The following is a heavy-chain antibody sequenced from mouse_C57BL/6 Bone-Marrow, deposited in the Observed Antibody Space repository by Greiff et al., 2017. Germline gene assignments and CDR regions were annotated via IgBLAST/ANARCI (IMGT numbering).Heavy chain of an antibody. CDR2: SRNKANDYTT. CDR1: GFTFSDFY. J-gene: IGHJ1*03. CDR3: AREANWDWYFDV. Sequence: EVMLVESGGGLVQSGRSLRLSCATSGFTFSDFYMEWVRQAPGKGLEWIAASRNKANDYTTEYSASVKGPFIVSRDTSQSILYLQMNALRAEDTAIYYCAREANWDWYFDVWGTGTTVTVSS. V-gene: IGHV7-1*01. D-gene: IGHD4-1*01.